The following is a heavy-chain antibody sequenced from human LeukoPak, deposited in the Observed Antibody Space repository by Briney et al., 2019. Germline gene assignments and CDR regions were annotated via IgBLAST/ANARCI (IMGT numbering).Heavy chain of an antibody. Sequence: SVKVSCKASGGTFISYAISWVRQAPGQGLEWMGGIIPIFGTANYAQKFQGRVTITADESTSTAYMELSSLRSEDTAVYYCARDRGYYYGSGSYHNLDYWGQGTLVTVPS. CDR1: GGTFISYA. CDR3: ARDRGYYYGSGSYHNLDY. V-gene: IGHV1-69*13. J-gene: IGHJ4*02. CDR2: IIPIFGTA. D-gene: IGHD3-10*01.